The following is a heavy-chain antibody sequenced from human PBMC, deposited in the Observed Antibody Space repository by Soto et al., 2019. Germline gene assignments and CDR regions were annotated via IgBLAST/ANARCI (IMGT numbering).Heavy chain of an antibody. Sequence: QVQLQESGPGLVQPSETLSLTCAVSGGSISSSNWWSWVRQPPGKGLEWIGEIFHNGNLNYNPSLTSIVPLSVHKSKSQFPLNVTSVTAADTAVYFCASRTHIVVLPSASRFYFDHWGQGSLVIVSS. D-gene: IGHD2-2*01. J-gene: IGHJ4*02. CDR2: IFHNGNL. V-gene: IGHV4-4*02. CDR1: GGSISSSNW. CDR3: ASRTHIVVLPSASRFYFDH.